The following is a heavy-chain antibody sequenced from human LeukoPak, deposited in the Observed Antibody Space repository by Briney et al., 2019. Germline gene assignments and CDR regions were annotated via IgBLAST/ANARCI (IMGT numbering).Heavy chain of an antibody. CDR3: ARGEVVPAASYGMDV. V-gene: IGHV4-61*02. J-gene: IGHJ6*02. CDR1: GASISSGSYY. Sequence: PSETLSLTCTVSGASISSGSYYWSWIRQPAGKGLEWIGRIYTSGSTNYNPSLKSRVTISVDTSKNQFSLKLSSVTAADTAVYYCARGEVVPAASYGMDVWGQGTTVTVSS. D-gene: IGHD2-2*01. CDR2: IYTSGST.